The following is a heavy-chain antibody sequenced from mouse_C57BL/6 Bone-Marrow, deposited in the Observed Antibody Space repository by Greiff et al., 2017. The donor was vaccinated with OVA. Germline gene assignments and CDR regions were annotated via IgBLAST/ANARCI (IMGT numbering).Heavy chain of an antibody. CDR1: GYSFTGYY. CDR3: AREGYSNYAMDD. Sequence: EVKLMESGPELVKPGASVKISCKASGYSFTGYYMNWVKQSPEKSLEWIGEINPSTGGTTYNQKFKAKATLTVDKSSSTAYMPLKSLTSEDSAVYYCAREGYSNYAMDDWGQGTSVTVSS. J-gene: IGHJ4*01. CDR2: INPSTGGT. D-gene: IGHD2-5*01. V-gene: IGHV1-42*01.